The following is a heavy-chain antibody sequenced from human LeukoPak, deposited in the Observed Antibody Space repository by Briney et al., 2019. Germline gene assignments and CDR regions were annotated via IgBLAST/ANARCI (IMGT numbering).Heavy chain of an antibody. J-gene: IGHJ4*02. D-gene: IGHD2-8*01. CDR1: GGSISSNF. CDR2: IYYSGST. CDR3: ARHVSTWATIDY. Sequence: SETLSLTCTVSGGSISSNFWSWIRQPPGKGLGWIGNIYYSGSTNYNPSLKSRVTISVDTSKNHFSLKLSSVTAADTAVYYCARHVSTWATIDYWGQGTLVTVSS. V-gene: IGHV4-59*08.